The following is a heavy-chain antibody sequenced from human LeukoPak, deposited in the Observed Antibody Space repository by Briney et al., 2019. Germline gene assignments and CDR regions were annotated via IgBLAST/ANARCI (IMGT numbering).Heavy chain of an antibody. D-gene: IGHD3-3*01. Sequence: GGSLRLSCAASGFTFSSYEMNWVRQAPGKGLEWIAYLSSSGSAFSYADSVKGRFTIARGNAKNSVYLEMNSLRADDTAVYYCARSARLMKGVVEVTALDDWGQGTLVTVSS. J-gene: IGHJ4*02. V-gene: IGHV3-48*03. CDR2: LSSSGSAF. CDR1: GFTFSSYE. CDR3: ARSARLMKGVVEVTALDD.